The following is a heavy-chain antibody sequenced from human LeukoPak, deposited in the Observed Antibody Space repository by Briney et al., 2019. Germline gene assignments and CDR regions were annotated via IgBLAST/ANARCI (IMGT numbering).Heavy chain of an antibody. CDR2: TRNKAHSFTT. D-gene: IGHD6-19*01. CDR3: ARIVVTGGGYFDY. CDR1: GFTFSDHY. V-gene: IGHV3-72*01. Sequence: GGSLRLSCAASGFTFSDHYVDWVRQAPGEGLEWVGRTRNKAHSFTTEYAASVKGRFTISRDDSKNSLYLQMNSLKTEDTAVYYCARIVVTGGGYFDYWGQGTLVTVSS. J-gene: IGHJ4*02.